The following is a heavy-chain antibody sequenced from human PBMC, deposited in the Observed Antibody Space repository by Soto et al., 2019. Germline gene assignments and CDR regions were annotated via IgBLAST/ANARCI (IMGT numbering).Heavy chain of an antibody. CDR2: ISSSSSYI. J-gene: IGHJ4*02. CDR1: GFTFSSYS. CDR3: ARTTVTTDFSKDLSYYFDY. Sequence: PGGSLRLSCAASGFTFSSYSMNWVRQAPGKGLEWVSSISSSSSYIYYADSVKGRFTISRDNAKNSLYLQMNSLRAEDTAVYYCARTTVTTDFSKDLSYYFDYWGQGTLVTAPQ. D-gene: IGHD4-17*01. V-gene: IGHV3-21*01.